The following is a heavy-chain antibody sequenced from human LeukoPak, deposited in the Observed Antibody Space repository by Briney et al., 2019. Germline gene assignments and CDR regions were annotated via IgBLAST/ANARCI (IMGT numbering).Heavy chain of an antibody. J-gene: IGHJ4*02. CDR1: GFTFSSYE. CDR2: IGSSGDMI. Sequence: GGSLRLSCAASGFTFSSYEMTWVRQAPGKGLEWVSYIGSSGDMIYYADSVKGRFTISRDNAKKSVYLQMNSLRDEDTAVYYCVRDPDALDYWGQGTQVTVSS. V-gene: IGHV3-48*03. CDR3: VRDPDALDY.